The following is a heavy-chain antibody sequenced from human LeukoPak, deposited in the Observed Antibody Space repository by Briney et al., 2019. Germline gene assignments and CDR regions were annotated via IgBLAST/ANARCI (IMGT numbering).Heavy chain of an antibody. V-gene: IGHV4-34*01. CDR2: INHSGST. CDR3: ARAFFWSGYYYFDY. J-gene: IGHJ4*02. Sequence: SETLSLTCAVYGGSFSGYYWSWIRQPPGKGLEWIGEINHSGSTNYNPSLKSRVTISVDTSKNQFSLKLSSVTAADTAVYYCARAFFWSGYYYFDYWGQGTLVTVSS. CDR1: GGSFSGYY. D-gene: IGHD3-3*01.